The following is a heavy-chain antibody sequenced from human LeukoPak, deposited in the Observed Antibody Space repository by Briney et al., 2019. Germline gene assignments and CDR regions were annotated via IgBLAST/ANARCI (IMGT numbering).Heavy chain of an antibody. D-gene: IGHD1-1*01. V-gene: IGHV3-23*01. Sequence: GGSLRLSCAASGFTFSSYAMSWVRQAPGKGLEWVSAISGSGGSTYYADSVKGRFTISRDNSKNTLYLQMNSLRAEDTAVYYCAKDGYDYYYYYMDVWGKGTTVAVSS. CDR3: AKDGYDYYYYYMDV. J-gene: IGHJ6*03. CDR2: ISGSGGST. CDR1: GFTFSSYA.